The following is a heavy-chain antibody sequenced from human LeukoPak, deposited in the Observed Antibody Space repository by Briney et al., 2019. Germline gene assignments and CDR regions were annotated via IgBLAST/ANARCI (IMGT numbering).Heavy chain of an antibody. Sequence: SVKVSCKASGGTFSSYTISWVRQAPGQGLEWMGRIISILGIANYAQKFQGRVTITADKSTSTAYMELSSLRSEDTAVYYCARLTTVTTFQRWGQGTLVTVSS. CDR1: GGTFSSYT. D-gene: IGHD4-11*01. V-gene: IGHV1-69*02. J-gene: IGHJ4*02. CDR2: IISILGIA. CDR3: ARLTTVTTFQR.